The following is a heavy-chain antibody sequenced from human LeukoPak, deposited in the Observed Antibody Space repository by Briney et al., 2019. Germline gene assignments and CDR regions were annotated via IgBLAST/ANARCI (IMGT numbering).Heavy chain of an antibody. CDR1: GFTFTTSW. Sequence: GGSLGLSCAPSGFTFTTSWMSWVRQAPGKGLEWLANIKPDGSEKNYVDSVRGRFTISRDNAKNSLYLEMNSLRAEDTAVYYCARSAWYYIYWGQGTLVSVSS. D-gene: IGHD6-19*01. J-gene: IGHJ4*02. CDR3: ARSAWYYIY. V-gene: IGHV3-7*01. CDR2: IKPDGSEK.